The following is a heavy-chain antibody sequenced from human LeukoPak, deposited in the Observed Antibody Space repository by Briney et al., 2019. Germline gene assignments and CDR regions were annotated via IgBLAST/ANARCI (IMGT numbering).Heavy chain of an antibody. J-gene: IGHJ4*02. Sequence: GGSLRLSCAASGSTFSSYWMSWVRQAPGKGLEWVANIKQDGSEKYYVDSVKGRFTISKDNAKNSLYLQMNSLRAEDTAVYYCAREGGKFSTVTTPTGGFVDYWGQGTLVTVSS. CDR3: AREGGKFSTVTTPTGGFVDY. V-gene: IGHV3-7*01. CDR2: IKQDGSEK. D-gene: IGHD4-17*01. CDR1: GSTFSSYW.